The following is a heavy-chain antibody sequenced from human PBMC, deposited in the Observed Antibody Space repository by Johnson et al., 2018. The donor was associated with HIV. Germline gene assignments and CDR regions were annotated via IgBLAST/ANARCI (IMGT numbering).Heavy chain of an antibody. CDR2: INSDGSTT. Sequence: VQLVEYGGGVVQPGRSLRLSCAASGFSFSNYWMHWVRQAPGKGLVWVSRINSDGSTTTYADSVKGRFTISRDNAKNTLYLQMNSLRAEDTAVYYCARDNGGAFDIWGQGTMATVSS. CDR1: GFSFSNYW. V-gene: IGHV3-74*01. CDR3: ARDNGGAFDI. J-gene: IGHJ3*02. D-gene: IGHD4-23*01.